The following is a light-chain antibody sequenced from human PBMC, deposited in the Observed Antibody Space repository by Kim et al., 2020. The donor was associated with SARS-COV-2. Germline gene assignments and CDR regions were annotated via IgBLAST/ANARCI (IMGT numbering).Light chain of an antibody. CDR2: IAS. J-gene: IGKJ5*01. CDR1: RGATSNY. Sequence: PPEEKATPSCGARRGATSNYLAWYQQKPGQAPRLFIYIASSRAKGIQDRFSGRGLGTEFTLTIGRRGPEDFAVYYCHQYGSPPSTFGQGTRLEIK. CDR3: HQYGSPPST. V-gene: IGKV3-20*01.